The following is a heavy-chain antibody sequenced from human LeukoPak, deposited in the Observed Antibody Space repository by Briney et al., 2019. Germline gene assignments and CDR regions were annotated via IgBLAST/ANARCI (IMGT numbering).Heavy chain of an antibody. CDR2: IYYSGST. D-gene: IGHD3-3*01. J-gene: IGHJ6*02. CDR3: ARDTSPKGMDV. Sequence: SETLSLTRTVSGGSISSYYWSWIRQPPGKGLEWIGYIYYSGSTNYNPSLKSRVTISVDTSKNQFSLKLSSVTAADTAVYYCARDTSPKGMDVWGQGTTVTVSS. V-gene: IGHV4-59*01. CDR1: GGSISSYY.